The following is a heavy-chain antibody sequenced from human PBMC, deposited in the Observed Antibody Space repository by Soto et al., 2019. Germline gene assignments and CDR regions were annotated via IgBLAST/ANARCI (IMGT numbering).Heavy chain of an antibody. CDR1: GGSISSSNW. J-gene: IGHJ4*02. V-gene: IGHV4-4*02. CDR2: IYHSGST. Sequence: QVQLQESGPGLVKPSGTLSLTCAVSGGSISSSNWWSWVRQPPGKGLQWIGEIYHSGSTNFIPSRKNRVTLAVDKSRNQFSPKLSSVTAADTAVYYCARRWGEGRVDSWGQGTLVTVSS. D-gene: IGHD3-10*01. CDR3: ARRWGEGRVDS.